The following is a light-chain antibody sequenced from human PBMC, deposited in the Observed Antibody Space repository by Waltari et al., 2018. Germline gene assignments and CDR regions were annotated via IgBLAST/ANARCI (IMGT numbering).Light chain of an antibody. J-gene: IGLJ3*02. CDR3: QMWDTSSDVGV. V-gene: IGLV3-21*04. Sequence: SYALTQPPSVSMAPGETPKISCGGHNIGSTSVHWYQQRPGQAPVLVMQYDDGRPPGIPERFSGSKSGNTATLTINRVADGDEADYYCQMWDTSSDVGVFGGGTKLTVL. CDR1: NIGSTS. CDR2: YDD.